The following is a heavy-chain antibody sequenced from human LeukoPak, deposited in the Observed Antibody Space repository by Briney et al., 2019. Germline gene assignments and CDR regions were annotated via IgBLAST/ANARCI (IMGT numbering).Heavy chain of an antibody. CDR2: INPNSGGT. D-gene: IGHD6-19*01. V-gene: IGHV1-2*02. Sequence: ASVKVSCKASGYTFTGYYMHWVRQAPGQGLEWMGWINPNSGGTNYAQKFQGRVTMTRDTSISTAYMELSRLRSDDTAVYYCATPSIAVAGPVYYFDYRGQGTLVTVSS. CDR3: ATPSIAVAGPVYYFDY. CDR1: GYTFTGYY. J-gene: IGHJ4*02.